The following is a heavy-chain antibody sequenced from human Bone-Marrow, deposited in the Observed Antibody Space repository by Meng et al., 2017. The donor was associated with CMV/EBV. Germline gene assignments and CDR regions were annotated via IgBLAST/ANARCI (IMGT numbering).Heavy chain of an antibody. J-gene: IGHJ4*02. CDR3: AKEEYYYDSSGYLGN. CDR2: ISSSSSYR. CDR1: GLTFRTYS. D-gene: IGHD3-22*01. Sequence: GESLKISCEASGLTFRTYSMKWVRQAPGKGLEWVSSISSSSSYRYYADSVKGRFTISRDNARKPLYLQMNSLRAEDTALYYCAKEEYYYDSSGYLGNWGQGTLVTVSS. V-gene: IGHV3-21*04.